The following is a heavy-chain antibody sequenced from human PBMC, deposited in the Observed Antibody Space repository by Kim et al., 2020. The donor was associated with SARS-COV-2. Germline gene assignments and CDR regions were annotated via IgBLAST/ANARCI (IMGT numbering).Heavy chain of an antibody. Sequence: SQTLSLTCAISGDSVSSNSAAWNWIRQSPSRGLEWLGRTYYRSKWYNDYAVSVKSRITINPDTSKNQFSLQLNSVTPEDTAVDYCARDRVTMIVVVTEGVVTNYGMDVWGQGTTVTVSS. J-gene: IGHJ6*02. V-gene: IGHV6-1*01. D-gene: IGHD3-22*01. CDR1: GDSVSSNSAA. CDR2: TYYRSKWYN. CDR3: ARDRVTMIVVVTEGVVTNYGMDV.